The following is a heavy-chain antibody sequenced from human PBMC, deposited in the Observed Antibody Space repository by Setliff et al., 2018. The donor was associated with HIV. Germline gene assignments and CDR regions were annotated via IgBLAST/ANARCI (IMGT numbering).Heavy chain of an antibody. Sequence: SETLSLTCSVSGGSIDNNKYYWTWIRQPPGKGLEWTGSIYHTGRTYYNRSLESRLTISIDTSKNQFSLKLTSVTAADTATYYCASRIYYYDESRALREEGFVPWGQGTLVTVSS. CDR1: GGSIDNNKYY. CDR3: ASRIYYYDESRALREEGFVP. CDR2: IYHTGRT. V-gene: IGHV4-39*01. D-gene: IGHD3-22*01. J-gene: IGHJ5*02.